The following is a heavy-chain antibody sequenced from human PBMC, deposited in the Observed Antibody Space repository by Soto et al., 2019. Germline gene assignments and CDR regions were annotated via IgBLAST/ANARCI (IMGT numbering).Heavy chain of an antibody. CDR3: ARIPQDSFPTSDDLDS. J-gene: IGHJ4*02. V-gene: IGHV1-69*15. CDR2: IAPIYPTT. D-gene: IGHD5-18*01. CDR1: GGTFYTYT. Sequence: QVQLVQSGAEVRKPGSSVQVSCKASGGTFYTYTFSWVRQATGQGLEWMGSIAPIYPTTNYAEKFQGRLTVTADGSTNTAYMELNSMTSEDTAVYSCARIPQDSFPTSDDLDSWGQGTLVTVSS.